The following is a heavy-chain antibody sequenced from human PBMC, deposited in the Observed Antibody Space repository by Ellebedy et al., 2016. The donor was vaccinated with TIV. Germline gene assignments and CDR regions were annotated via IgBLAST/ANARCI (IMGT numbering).Heavy chain of an antibody. J-gene: IGHJ4*02. D-gene: IGHD3-10*01. CDR1: GFTFSSYA. CDR2: ISGSGGST. CDR3: AKDLGELLPTH. Sequence: GESLKISCAASGFTFSSYAMSWVRQAPGKGLEWVSAISGSGGSTYYADSVKGRFTISRDNSKNTLYLQMNSLRAEDTAVYYCAKDLGELLPTHWGQGTLVTVSS. V-gene: IGHV3-23*01.